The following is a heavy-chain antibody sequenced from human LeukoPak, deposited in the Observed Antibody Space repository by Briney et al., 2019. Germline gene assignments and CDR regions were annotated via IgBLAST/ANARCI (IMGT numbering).Heavy chain of an antibody. CDR2: ISYDGSNK. J-gene: IGHJ4*02. CDR1: GFTFSSYG. V-gene: IGHV3-30*03. Sequence: PGRSLRLSCAASGFTFSSYGMHWVRQAPGKGLEWVAVISYDGSNKYYADSVKGRFTISRDNSKNTLYLQMNSLRAEDTAVYYCAREEGSSGCLNYWGQGTLVTVSS. CDR3: AREEGSSGCLNY. D-gene: IGHD6-19*01.